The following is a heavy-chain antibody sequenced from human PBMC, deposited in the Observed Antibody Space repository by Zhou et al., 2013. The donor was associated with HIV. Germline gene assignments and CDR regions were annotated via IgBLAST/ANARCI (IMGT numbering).Heavy chain of an antibody. CDR1: GGSIRSLY. CDR3: ARENMSRGVRGSYYGLDV. V-gene: IGHV4-4*07. CDR2: IYTSGGT. D-gene: IGHD3-10*01. Sequence: QVQLQESGSGLVKPSETLSLTCSVSGGSIRSLYFSWIRQPAGKGLEWIGRIYTSGGTDYNPSLKSRVTMSVDTSQNQISLKLSSVTAADTAVYYCARENMSRGVRGSYYGLDVWGQGTSVTVSS. J-gene: IGHJ6*02.